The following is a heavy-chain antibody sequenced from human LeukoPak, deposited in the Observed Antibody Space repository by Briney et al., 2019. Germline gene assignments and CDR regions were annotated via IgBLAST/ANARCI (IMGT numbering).Heavy chain of an antibody. CDR1: GGSISSYY. J-gene: IGHJ4*02. CDR2: IYYSGST. D-gene: IGHD3-22*01. Sequence: PSETLSLTCTVSGGSISSYYWSWIRQPPGKGLEWIGYIYYSGSTNYNPSLKSRVTISVDTSKNQFSLKLSSVTAADTAVYYCARTYYDSSGYYSLVFDYWGQGTLVTVSS. V-gene: IGHV4-59*08. CDR3: ARTYYDSSGYYSLVFDY.